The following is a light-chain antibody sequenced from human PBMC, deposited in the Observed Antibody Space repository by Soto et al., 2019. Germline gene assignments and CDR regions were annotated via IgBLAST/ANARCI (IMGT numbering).Light chain of an antibody. V-gene: IGKV3-20*01. CDR1: QSVSNNY. CDR3: GQYGRSGK. J-gene: IGKJ1*01. CDR2: GSS. Sequence: VLTQSPGTLSLSPGERATLSCRASQSVSNNYLASYQQKPGKAPRLLIYGSSIRATGIPDRFSVSGSGTDFSLTIRSLETEDFAVYYFGQYGRSGKFGQGTKVDIK.